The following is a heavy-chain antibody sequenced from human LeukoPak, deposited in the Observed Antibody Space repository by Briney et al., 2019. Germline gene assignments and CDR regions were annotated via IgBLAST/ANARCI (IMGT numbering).Heavy chain of an antibody. CDR2: ISGSGVST. J-gene: IGHJ4*02. Sequence: GGSLRLSCAASGFTFSTYAMSWVRQAPGKGLEWVSAISGSGVSTYYADSAKGRFTISRDNSKNTLYLQMNSLRAEDTAVYYCAKEEQWLPGDYWGQGTLVTVSS. CDR1: GFTFSTYA. V-gene: IGHV3-23*01. D-gene: IGHD6-19*01. CDR3: AKEEQWLPGDY.